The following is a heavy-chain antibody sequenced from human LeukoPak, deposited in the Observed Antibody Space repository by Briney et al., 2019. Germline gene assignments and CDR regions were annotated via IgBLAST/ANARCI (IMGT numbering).Heavy chain of an antibody. CDR2: TSGSGGST. Sequence: GGSLRLSCAASGFTFSTYAMSWVRQAPGKGLEWVSATSGSGGSTYYADSVKGRFTISRDNSKNTLYLQMNSLRAEDTAVYYRAKRYCSSTSCYFDYWGQGTLVTVSS. CDR3: AKRYCSSTSCYFDY. V-gene: IGHV3-23*01. CDR1: GFTFSTYA. D-gene: IGHD2-2*01. J-gene: IGHJ4*02.